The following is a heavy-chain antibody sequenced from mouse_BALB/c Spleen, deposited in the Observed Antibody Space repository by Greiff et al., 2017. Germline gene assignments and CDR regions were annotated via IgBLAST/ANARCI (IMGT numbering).Heavy chain of an antibody. J-gene: IGHJ4*01. CDR2: INPSNGGT. Sequence: VQLHQSGAELVKHGASVKLSCKASGYTFTSYYMYWVKQRPGQGLEWIGEINPSNGGTNFNEKFKSKATLTVDKSSSTAYMQLSSLTSEDSAVYYCTREYYYAMDYWGQGTSVTVSS. CDR3: TREYYYAMDY. V-gene: IGHV1S81*02. CDR1: GYTFTSYY.